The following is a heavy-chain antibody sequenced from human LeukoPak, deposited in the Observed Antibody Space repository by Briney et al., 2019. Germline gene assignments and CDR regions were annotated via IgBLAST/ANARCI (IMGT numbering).Heavy chain of an antibody. V-gene: IGHV4-59*08. CDR2: IYYSGDT. J-gene: IGHJ4*02. CDR3: ARHKVYGGSYLD. Sequence: SETLSLTCTVSGGSISSYYWSWIRQPPGKGLEWIGYIYYSGDTNYNPSLNSRVTISVDTSKNQFSLKLTSVTAADTAVYYCARHKVYGGSYLDWGQGALVTVSS. D-gene: IGHD1-26*01. CDR1: GGSISSYY.